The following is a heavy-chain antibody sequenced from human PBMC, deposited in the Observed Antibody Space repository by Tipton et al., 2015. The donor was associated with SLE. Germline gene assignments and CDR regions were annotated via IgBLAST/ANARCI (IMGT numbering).Heavy chain of an antibody. V-gene: IGHV3-74*01. D-gene: IGHD4-23*01. J-gene: IGHJ4*02. CDR1: GFTFSSYW. Sequence: SLRLSCAASGFTFSSYWMHWVRQAPGKGLVWVSRINSDGSSTRYADSVKGRFTISRDNAKNTLFMQMNSLRAEDTAVYYCARAAGGNLRHFDYWGQGTLVTVSS. CDR2: INSDGSST. CDR3: ARAAGGNLRHFDY.